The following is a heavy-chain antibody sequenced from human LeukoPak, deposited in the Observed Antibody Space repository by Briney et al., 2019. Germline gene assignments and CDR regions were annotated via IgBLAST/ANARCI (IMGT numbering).Heavy chain of an antibody. CDR2: ISDSGGDT. CDR1: GLTFRTYA. Sequence: PGGSLRLSCAASGLTFRTYAMSWVRQAPGKGLEWVSSISDSGGDTFYADSVKGRFTISRDNSKNTVYLQMNSLRAEDTAVYYCAKGGSYRSQPYFDYWGQGTPVTVSS. J-gene: IGHJ4*02. V-gene: IGHV3-23*01. D-gene: IGHD3-16*02. CDR3: AKGGSYRSQPYFDY.